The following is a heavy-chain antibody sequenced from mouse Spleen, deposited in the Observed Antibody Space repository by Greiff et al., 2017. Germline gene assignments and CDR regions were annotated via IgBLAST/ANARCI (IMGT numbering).Heavy chain of an antibody. CDR1: GFTFSDYG. CDR3: ARLGPYFDV. D-gene: IGHD4-1*01. V-gene: IGHV5-17*01. CDR2: ISSGSSTI. J-gene: IGHJ1*03. Sequence: EVQVVESGGGLVKPGGSLTLSCAASGFTFSDYGMHWVRQAPEKGLEWVAYISSGSSTIYYADTVKGRFTISRDNARNTLFLQMTSLSSEDTAMYYCARLGPYFDVWGTGTTVTVSS.